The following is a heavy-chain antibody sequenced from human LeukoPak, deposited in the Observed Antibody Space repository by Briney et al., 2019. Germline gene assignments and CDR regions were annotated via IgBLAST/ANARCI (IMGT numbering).Heavy chain of an antibody. CDR2: IYYSGST. V-gene: IGHV4-59*01. Sequence: SETLSLTCTVSGGSISSYYWSWIRQPPGKGLEWIGYIYYSGSTNYSPSLKSRVTISVDTSKNQFSLKLSSVTAADTAVYYCARDLGFWSGYSYYFDYWGQGTLVTVSS. J-gene: IGHJ4*02. CDR3: ARDLGFWSGYSYYFDY. CDR1: GGSISSYY. D-gene: IGHD3-3*01.